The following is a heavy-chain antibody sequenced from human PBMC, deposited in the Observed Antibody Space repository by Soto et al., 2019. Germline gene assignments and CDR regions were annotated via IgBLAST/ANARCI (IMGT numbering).Heavy chain of an antibody. Sequence: GGSVRLSCAASGFTFSSYSMNWVRQAPGKGLEWVSYISSSSTIYYADSVKGRFTISRGNAKNSLYLQMNSLRDEDTAVYYCARESWELLRVWGQGTLVTVSS. D-gene: IGHD1-26*01. CDR3: ARESWELLRV. V-gene: IGHV3-48*02. CDR1: GFTFSSYS. J-gene: IGHJ4*02. CDR2: ISSSSTI.